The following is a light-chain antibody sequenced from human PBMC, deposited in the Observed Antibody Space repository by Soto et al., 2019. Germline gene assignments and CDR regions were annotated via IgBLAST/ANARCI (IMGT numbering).Light chain of an antibody. V-gene: IGLV2-14*01. CDR1: SSDVGGYNY. J-gene: IGLJ2*01. Sequence: QSALTQPASVSGSPGQSITISCTGTSSDVGGYNYVSWYQQHPGKVPKLMIYDVSYRPSGVSNRFSGSKSGNTASLTISGLQAEDEADYHCTSYSSSHVLFGGGTKVTVL. CDR3: TSYSSSHVL. CDR2: DVS.